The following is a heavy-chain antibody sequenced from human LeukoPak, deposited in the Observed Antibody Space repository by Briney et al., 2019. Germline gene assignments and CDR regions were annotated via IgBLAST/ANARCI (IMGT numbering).Heavy chain of an antibody. CDR1: GDSISTYY. CDR3: ARAEPVDY. D-gene: IGHD1-14*01. Sequence: SETLSLTCTVSGDSISTYYWSWIRQPPGKGLEWIGYSYYSGITSYNPSLKSRVTMSVDESKNQLSLKVNSVTAADTAVYYCARAEPVDYWGQGTLVTVSS. J-gene: IGHJ4*02. CDR2: SYYSGIT. V-gene: IGHV4-59*01.